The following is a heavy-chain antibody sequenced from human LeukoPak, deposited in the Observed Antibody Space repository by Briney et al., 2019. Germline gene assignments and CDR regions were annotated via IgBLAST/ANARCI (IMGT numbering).Heavy chain of an antibody. CDR2: VYRTGST. D-gene: IGHD3-22*01. V-gene: IGHV4-38-2*01. J-gene: IGHJ4*02. CDR1: GYSISSGYY. Sequence: PSETLSLTCAGSGYSISSGYYWVWLRQPPGEGLEWSGSVYRTGSTYYHPSLKSRLTISLDTSKNQFSLRLTSVTAADTALYYCASHYYASSGSLFDSWGRGSLVTVSS. CDR3: ASHYYASSGSLFDS.